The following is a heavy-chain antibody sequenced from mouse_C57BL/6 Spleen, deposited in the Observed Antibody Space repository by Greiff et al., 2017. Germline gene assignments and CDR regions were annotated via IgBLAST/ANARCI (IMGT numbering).Heavy chain of an antibody. J-gene: IGHJ3*01. V-gene: IGHV1-82*01. CDR3: ARCDYGSWFAY. CDR2: IYPGDGDT. D-gene: IGHD1-1*02. Sequence: QVQLQQSGPELVKPGASVKISCKASGYAFSSSWMNWVKQRPGKGLEWIGRIYPGDGDTNYNGKFKGKATLTADKSSSTAYMQLSSLTSEDSAVYFGARCDYGSWFAYWGQGTLVTVSA. CDR1: GYAFSSSW.